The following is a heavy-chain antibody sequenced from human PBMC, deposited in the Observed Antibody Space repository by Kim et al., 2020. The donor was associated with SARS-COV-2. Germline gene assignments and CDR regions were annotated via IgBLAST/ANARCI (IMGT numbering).Heavy chain of an antibody. CDR2: IWYDGSNK. V-gene: IGHV3-33*01. Sequence: GGSLRLSCAASGFTFSSYGMHWVRQAPGKGLEWVAVIWYDGSNKYYADSVKGRFTISRDNSKNTLYLQMNSLRAEDTAVYYCARDWRFGELPDDYWGQGTLVTGSS. D-gene: IGHD3-10*01. CDR1: GFTFSSYG. J-gene: IGHJ4*02. CDR3: ARDWRFGELPDDY.